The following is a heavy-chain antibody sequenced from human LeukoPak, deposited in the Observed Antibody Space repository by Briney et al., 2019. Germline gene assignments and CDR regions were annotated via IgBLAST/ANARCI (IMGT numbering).Heavy chain of an antibody. J-gene: IGHJ5*02. V-gene: IGHV4-38-2*02. CDR3: ASSQKGSGWFT. CDR1: GYSISSGYY. D-gene: IGHD6-19*01. CDR2: IYHSGST. Sequence: PSETLSLTCTVSGYSISSGYYWGWIRQPPGKGLEWIGSIYHSGSTYYNPSLKSRVTISVDTSKNQFSLKLSSVTAADTAVYYCASSQKGSGWFTWGQGTLVTVSS.